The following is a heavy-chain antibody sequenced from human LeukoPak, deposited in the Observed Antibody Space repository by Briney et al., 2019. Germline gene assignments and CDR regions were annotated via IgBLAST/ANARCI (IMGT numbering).Heavy chain of an antibody. CDR2: ISSSGSTI. Sequence: GGSLRLSCAASGFTFSDYYMSWIRQAPGKGLEWVSYISSSGSTIYYADSVKGRFTIFRDNAKNSLYLQMNSLRAEDAAVYYCARIGYYYDSSGYYGGLAYWGQGTLVTVSS. CDR1: GFTFSDYY. V-gene: IGHV3-11*01. J-gene: IGHJ4*02. CDR3: ARIGYYYDSSGYYGGLAY. D-gene: IGHD3-22*01.